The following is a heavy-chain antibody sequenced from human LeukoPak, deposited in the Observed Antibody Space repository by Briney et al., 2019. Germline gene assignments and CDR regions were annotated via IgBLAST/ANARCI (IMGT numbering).Heavy chain of an antibody. CDR2: INPSGGST. CDR1: GYTFTSYY. D-gene: IGHD6-19*01. V-gene: IGHV1-46*01. Sequence: ASVKVSCKASGYTFTSYYMHWVRQAPGQGLEWMGIINPSGGSTNYAQKFQGRVTITADESTSTAYMELSSLRSEDTAVYYCARGAVAGLIDYWGQGTLVTVSS. J-gene: IGHJ4*02. CDR3: ARGAVAGLIDY.